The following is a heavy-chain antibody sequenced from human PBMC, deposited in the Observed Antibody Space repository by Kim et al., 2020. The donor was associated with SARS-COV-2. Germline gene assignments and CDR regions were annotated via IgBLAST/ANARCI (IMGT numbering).Heavy chain of an antibody. CDR2: INHSGST. CDR3: ARVGASHGAFDI. V-gene: IGHV4-34*01. CDR1: GGSFSGYY. Sequence: SETLSLTCAVYGGSFSGYYWSWIRQPPGKGLEWIGEINHSGSTNYNPSLKSRVTISVDTSKNQFSLKLSSVTAADTAVYYCARVGASHGAFDIWGQGTMVTDSS. J-gene: IGHJ3*02.